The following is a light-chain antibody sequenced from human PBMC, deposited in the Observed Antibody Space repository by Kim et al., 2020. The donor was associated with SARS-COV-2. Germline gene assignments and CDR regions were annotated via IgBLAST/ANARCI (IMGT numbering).Light chain of an antibody. Sequence: SPGERATRSCRASQSVSSNLAWYQQKPGQAPRLLIYGASTRATGIPARFSGSGSGTEFTLTISSLQSEDFAVYYCQQYNNWRWTFGQGTKVDIK. J-gene: IGKJ1*01. CDR3: QQYNNWRWT. V-gene: IGKV3-15*01. CDR2: GAS. CDR1: QSVSSN.